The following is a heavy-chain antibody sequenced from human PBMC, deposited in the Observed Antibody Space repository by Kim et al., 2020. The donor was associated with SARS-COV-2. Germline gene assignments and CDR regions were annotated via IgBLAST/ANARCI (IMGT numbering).Heavy chain of an antibody. Sequence: GGSLRLSCSASGLTFGSYWMHWVRQAPGKGLVWVSRIDSDGGSIKYADSVKGRFTISRDNAKNTLYLQMNSLRAEDTAVYYCAKVRGSGWEAFDYWGQGTLVTVSS. V-gene: IGHV3-74*03. CDR3: AKVRGSGWEAFDY. CDR2: IDSDGGSI. J-gene: IGHJ4*02. D-gene: IGHD6-19*01. CDR1: GLTFGSYW.